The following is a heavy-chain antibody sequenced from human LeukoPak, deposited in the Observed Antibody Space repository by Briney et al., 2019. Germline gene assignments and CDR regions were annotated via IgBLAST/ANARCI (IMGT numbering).Heavy chain of an antibody. J-gene: IGHJ4*02. CDR1: GYTFTGYY. CDR3: ARDRLSAALGGG. Sequence: ASVKVSCKASGYTFTGYYMQWVRQAPGQGLEWMGWIDPKSGGTNYAQTFQGRVTMTRDTSITTAYMELSRLRSDDTAVYYCARDRLSAALGGGWGQGTLVTVSS. V-gene: IGHV1-2*02. D-gene: IGHD3-16*01. CDR2: IDPKSGGT.